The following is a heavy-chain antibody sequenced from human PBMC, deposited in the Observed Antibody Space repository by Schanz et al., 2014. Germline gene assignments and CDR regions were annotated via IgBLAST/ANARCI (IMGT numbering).Heavy chain of an antibody. J-gene: IGHJ3*02. V-gene: IGHV3-23*04. CDR1: GFNSDDYA. CDR2: ISGRDGST. D-gene: IGHD3-10*01. Sequence: EVQVVESGGGLVQPGGSLRLSCTASGFNSDDYAMHWVRQAPGMGLEWVSAISGRDGSTYYADSVRGRFTISRDNAKNTLYLQMNSLRAEDTAVDYCAKGRFGELSAFDIWGQGTMVTVSS. CDR3: AKGRFGELSAFDI.